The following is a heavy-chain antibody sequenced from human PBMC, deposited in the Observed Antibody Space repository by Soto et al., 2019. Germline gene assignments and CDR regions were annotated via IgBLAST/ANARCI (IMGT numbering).Heavy chain of an antibody. CDR2: INHSGST. CDR1: GGSFSGYY. CDR3: ARGPEYYDFWSGYYGPYYFDY. V-gene: IGHV4-34*01. J-gene: IGHJ4*02. D-gene: IGHD3-3*01. Sequence: SETLSLTCAVYGGSFSGYYWIWIRQPPGKGLEWIGEINHSGSTNYNPSLKSRVTISVDTSKNQFSLKLSSVTAADTAVYYCARGPEYYDFWSGYYGPYYFDYWCQGTLVTVSS.